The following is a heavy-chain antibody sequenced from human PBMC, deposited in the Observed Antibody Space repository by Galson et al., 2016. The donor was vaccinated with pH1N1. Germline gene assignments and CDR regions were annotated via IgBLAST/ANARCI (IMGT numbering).Heavy chain of an antibody. Sequence: SVKVSCKASGGIFNSHTISWVRQAPGQGLEWMGRISTLFGTANYAQNFMGRVTIPADASTGTAYMELTNLTSQDTAVYFCAREGANYYGSDGMDVWGQGTTVTVSS. CDR3: AREGANYYGSDGMDV. CDR2: ISTLFGTA. D-gene: IGHD3-10*01. V-gene: IGHV1-69*13. J-gene: IGHJ6*02. CDR1: GGIFNSHT.